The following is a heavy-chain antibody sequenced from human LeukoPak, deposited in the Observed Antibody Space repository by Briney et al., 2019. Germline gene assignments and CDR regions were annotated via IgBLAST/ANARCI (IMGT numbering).Heavy chain of an antibody. CDR3: ARDPLSTNDFDI. D-gene: IGHD1-1*01. CDR1: GGSITNSY. J-gene: IGHJ3*02. Sequence: SETLSLTCTVSGGSITNSYWNWIRQSPGKGLEWIGYINYSGSTNYNPSLTSRVTISVDTSKNQFSLKPSSVTAADTAMYFCARDPLSTNDFDIWGQGTMVTVSS. CDR2: INYSGST. V-gene: IGHV4-59*01.